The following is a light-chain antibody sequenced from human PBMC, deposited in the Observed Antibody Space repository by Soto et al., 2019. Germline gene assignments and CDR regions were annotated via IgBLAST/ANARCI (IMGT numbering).Light chain of an antibody. CDR2: GAS. J-gene: IGKJ4*01. CDR1: QIVSHPY. Sequence: EIELTQSPGTLSLSPGERATLSCSASQIVSHPYLAWFQQKPGQAPRLLIYGASTRATGIPDLFSGCGSRTDSSLTISGLEPEDVALYYCRKDGVTQVNRFGGGTTVDI. CDR3: RKDGVTQVNR. V-gene: IGKV3-20*01.